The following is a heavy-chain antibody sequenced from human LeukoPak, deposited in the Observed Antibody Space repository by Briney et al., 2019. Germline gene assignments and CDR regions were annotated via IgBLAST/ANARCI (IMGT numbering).Heavy chain of an antibody. J-gene: IGHJ4*02. Sequence: ASVKVSCKASGYTFTSYDINWVRQATGQGLEWMGWINPNSGGTNYAQKFQGRVTMTRDTSISTAYMELSRLRSDDTAVYYCARVDSGSRTGFDYWGQGTPVTVSS. CDR1: GYTFTSYD. V-gene: IGHV1-2*02. D-gene: IGHD1-26*01. CDR2: INPNSGGT. CDR3: ARVDSGSRTGFDY.